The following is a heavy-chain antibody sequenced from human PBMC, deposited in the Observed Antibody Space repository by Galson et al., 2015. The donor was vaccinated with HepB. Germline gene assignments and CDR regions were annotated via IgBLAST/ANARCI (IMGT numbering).Heavy chain of an antibody. Sequence: SLRLSCAASGLTFRSYAMSWVRQAPGKGLKWVSGISGRGGSTYYTDSVKGRFTISRDNSQNMLYLQMSSLRAEDKAVYYCAKDRYDDTLTGYYTHWGQGTLVTVSS. V-gene: IGHV3-23*01. J-gene: IGHJ4*02. CDR2: ISGRGGST. CDR1: GLTFRSYA. CDR3: AKDRYDDTLTGYYTH. D-gene: IGHD3-9*01.